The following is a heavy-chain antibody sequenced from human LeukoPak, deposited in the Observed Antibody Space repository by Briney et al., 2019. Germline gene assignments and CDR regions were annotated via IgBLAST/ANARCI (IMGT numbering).Heavy chain of an antibody. CDR2: IWYDGSNK. J-gene: IGHJ4*02. CDR3: ARDRVGGFDY. Sequence: GGSLRLSCAASGFTFRDYWMHWVRQAPGKGLEWVAVIWYDGSNKYYADSVKGRFTISRDNSKNTLYLQMNSLRAEDTAVYYCARDRVGGFDYWGQGTLVTVSS. V-gene: IGHV3-33*08. D-gene: IGHD1-26*01. CDR1: GFTFRDYW.